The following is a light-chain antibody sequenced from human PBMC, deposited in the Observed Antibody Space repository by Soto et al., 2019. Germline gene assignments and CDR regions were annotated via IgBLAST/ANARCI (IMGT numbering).Light chain of an antibody. V-gene: IGLV2-14*03. Sequence: QSALTQPASVSGSPGQSITISCTGTSSDVGGYNFVSWYQQHPGKAPKLMIYEVTSRPSGVSNRFSGSKSGNTASLTISGLQAEDEADYYCNSYTTSSTLAFGTGTKVTVL. CDR2: EVT. CDR3: NSYTTSSTLA. CDR1: SSDVGGYNF. J-gene: IGLJ1*01.